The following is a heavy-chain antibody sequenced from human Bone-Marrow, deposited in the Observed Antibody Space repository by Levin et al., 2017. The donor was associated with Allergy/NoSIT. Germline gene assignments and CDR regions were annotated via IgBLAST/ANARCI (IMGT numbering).Heavy chain of an antibody. Sequence: LSLPCAASGFTFSSYSMNWVRQTPGKGLEWVSYISADGYPKYYADSVKGRFTIARDNAQQSVYMQMNSLRDEDTAVYYCARGRVAGSRHFDLWGRGTLVTVSS. J-gene: IGHJ2*01. CDR1: GFTFSSYS. V-gene: IGHV3-48*02. CDR3: ARGRVAGSRHFDL. CDR2: ISADGYPK.